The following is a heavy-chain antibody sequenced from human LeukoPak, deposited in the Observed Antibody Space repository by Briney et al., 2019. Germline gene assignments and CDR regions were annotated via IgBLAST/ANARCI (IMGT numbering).Heavy chain of an antibody. CDR1: GYSFSSYY. CDR3: ARWTGTTGLDY. J-gene: IGHJ4*02. CDR2: INPSGGST. V-gene: IGHV1-46*01. D-gene: IGHD1-1*01. Sequence: GASVKVSCKASGYSFSSYYMHWVRQAPGQGLEWMGIINPSGGSTTYAQKFRDRVTMTRDTSTTTVYMELSSLKPEDTAVYYCARWTGTTGLDYWGQGTLVTVSS.